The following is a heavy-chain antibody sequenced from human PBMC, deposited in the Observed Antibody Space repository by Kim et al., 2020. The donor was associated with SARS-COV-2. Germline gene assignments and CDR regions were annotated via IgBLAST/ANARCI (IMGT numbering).Heavy chain of an antibody. CDR1: GGSISSSNW. CDR2: IYHRGST. D-gene: IGHD5-12*01. CDR3: ARGGYSGYDYFWYFDL. J-gene: IGHJ2*01. V-gene: IGHV4-4*02. Sequence: SETLSLTCAVSGGSISSSNWWSWVRQPPGKGLEWIGEIYHRGSTNYNPSLKSRVTISVDKSKNQFSLKLSSVTAADTAVYYCARGGYSGYDYFWYFDLWGRGTLVTVSS.